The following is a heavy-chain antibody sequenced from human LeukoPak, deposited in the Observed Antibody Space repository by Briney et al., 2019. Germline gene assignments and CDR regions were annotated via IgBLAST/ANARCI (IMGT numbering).Heavy chain of an antibody. Sequence: SETLSLTCAVYGGSFSGYYWSWIRQPPGEGLEWIGEINHSGSTNYNPSLKSRVTISVDTSKNQFSLKLSSVTAADTAVYYCARVTVSWGRPYYFDYWGQGTLVTVSS. D-gene: IGHD3-16*01. V-gene: IGHV4-34*01. CDR3: ARVTVSWGRPYYFDY. CDR2: INHSGST. J-gene: IGHJ4*02. CDR1: GGSFSGYY.